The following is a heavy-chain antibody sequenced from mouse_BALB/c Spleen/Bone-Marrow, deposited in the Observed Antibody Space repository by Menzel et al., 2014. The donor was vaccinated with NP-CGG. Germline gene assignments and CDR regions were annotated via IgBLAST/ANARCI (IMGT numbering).Heavy chain of an antibody. V-gene: IGHV5-6-4*01. D-gene: IGHD1-2*01. J-gene: IGHJ2*01. CDR2: ITSGGSYT. Sequence: EVHLVESGGGLVKPGGSLKLSCAASGFTFSSYTMSWVRQTPEKRLEWVATITSGGSYTYYPDSVKGRFTISRDNAKNXLYLQMSSLKSEDTAMYYCTRDNGPFDYWGQGTTLTVSS. CDR3: TRDNGPFDY. CDR1: GFTFSSYT.